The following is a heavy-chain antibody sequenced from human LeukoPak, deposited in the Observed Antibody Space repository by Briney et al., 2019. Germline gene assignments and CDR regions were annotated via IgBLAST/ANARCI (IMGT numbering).Heavy chain of an antibody. J-gene: IGHJ4*02. V-gene: IGHV3-30*01. Sequence: GGSLRLSCAAAGFTFSNYAMRWVRQAPGKGLEWVSLISSGGTYEYYADSVKGRFTISRDNSKNTLYLQLNSLRAEDTAVYYCARDSTYYYDSGSSGPHYFDNWGQGTLVTVSS. CDR1: GFTFSNYA. D-gene: IGHD3-10*01. CDR3: ARDSTYYYDSGSSGPHYFDN. CDR2: ISSGGTYE.